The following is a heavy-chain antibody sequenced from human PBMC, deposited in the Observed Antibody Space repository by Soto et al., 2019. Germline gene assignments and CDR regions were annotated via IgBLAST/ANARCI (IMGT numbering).Heavy chain of an antibody. D-gene: IGHD3-3*01. J-gene: IGHJ4*02. Sequence: GGSLRLSCAASGFTFSSYGMHWVRQAPGKGLEWVAVISYDGSNKYYADSVKGRFTISRENSKNTLYLQMKSLRAEDTAVYYCAKGRFRGFLEWLLDYWGQGTLVTVSS. CDR1: GFTFSSYG. V-gene: IGHV3-30*18. CDR2: ISYDGSNK. CDR3: AKGRFRGFLEWLLDY.